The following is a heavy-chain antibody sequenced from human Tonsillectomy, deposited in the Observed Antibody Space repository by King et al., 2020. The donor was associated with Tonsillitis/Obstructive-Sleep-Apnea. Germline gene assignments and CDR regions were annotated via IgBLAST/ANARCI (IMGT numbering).Heavy chain of an antibody. D-gene: IGHD3-9*01. CDR2: IYYNGDT. CDR3: ARHAPDMDNYYYYMDV. CDR1: GGPISSSRYY. J-gene: IGHJ6*03. Sequence: QLQESGPGLVKPSETLSLSCIVSGGPISSSRYYWGWIRQPPGKGLEWIGTIYYNGDTYYHPSLKSRVTVSIDTSENQFSLKLTYVTAADTAVYYCARHAPDMDNYYYYMDVWGKGTTVTVSS. V-gene: IGHV4-39*01.